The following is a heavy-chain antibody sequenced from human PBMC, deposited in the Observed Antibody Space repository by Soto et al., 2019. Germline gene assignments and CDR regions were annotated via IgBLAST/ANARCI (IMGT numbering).Heavy chain of an antibody. CDR2: IYYSGST. J-gene: IGHJ5*02. V-gene: IGHV4-39*01. CDR3: ARPKALAGYCSSTSCPNWFDP. D-gene: IGHD2-2*01. CDR1: GGSISSSSYY. Sequence: PSETLSLTCTVSGGSISSSSYYWGWIRQPPGKGLEWIGSIYYSGSTYYNPSLKSRVTISVDTSKNQFSLKLSSVTAADTAVYYCARPKALAGYCSSTSCPNWFDPWGQGTLVTVSS.